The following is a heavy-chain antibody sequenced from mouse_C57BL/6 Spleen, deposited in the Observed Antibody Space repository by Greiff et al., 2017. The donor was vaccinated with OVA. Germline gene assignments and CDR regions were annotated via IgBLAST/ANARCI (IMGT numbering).Heavy chain of an antibody. V-gene: IGHV5-4*03. CDR3: ARGYGSSSAWFAY. CDR1: GFTFSSYA. Sequence: EVMLVESGGGLVKPGGSLKLSCAASGFTFSSYAMSWVRQTPEKRLEWVATISDGGSYTYYPDNVKGRFTISRDNAKNNLYLQMSHLKSEDTAMYYCARGYGSSSAWFAYWGQGTLVTVSA. CDR2: ISDGGSYT. J-gene: IGHJ3*01. D-gene: IGHD1-1*01.